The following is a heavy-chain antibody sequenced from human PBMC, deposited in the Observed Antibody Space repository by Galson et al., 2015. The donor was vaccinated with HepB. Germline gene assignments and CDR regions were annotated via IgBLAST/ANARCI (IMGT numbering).Heavy chain of an antibody. D-gene: IGHD6-13*01. Sequence: SGYTFTMYSLHWVRLAPVQRPEWMGRIHPANGQTIYSRRFQGRVTITRDTSANSIYLDLRSLRSEDTGVYYCARSGRFGISSADHGLFWGQGTLITVSS. CDR1: GYTFTMYS. J-gene: IGHJ4*02. CDR3: ARSGRFGISSADHGLF. V-gene: IGHV1-3*01. CDR2: IHPANGQT.